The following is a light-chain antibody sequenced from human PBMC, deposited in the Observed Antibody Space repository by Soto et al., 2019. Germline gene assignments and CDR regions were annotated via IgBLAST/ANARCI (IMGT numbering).Light chain of an antibody. V-gene: IGLV4-69*01. CDR1: SGYSTYA. J-gene: IGLJ3*02. Sequence: QSVLTQSPSASASLGASVKLTCTLSSGYSTYAIAWHQQQPEKGPRFLMKLNSDGSHSKGDGIPDRFSGSSSGAERYLTISGLQSEDEADYYCQTWGTGDWVFGEGTKLTVL. CDR3: QTWGTGDWV. CDR2: LNSDGSH.